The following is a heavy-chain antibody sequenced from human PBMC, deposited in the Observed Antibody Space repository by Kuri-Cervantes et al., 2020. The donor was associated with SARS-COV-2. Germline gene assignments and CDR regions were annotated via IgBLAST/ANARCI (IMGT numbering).Heavy chain of an antibody. CDR2: ISGSGGST. Sequence: GGSLRLSCAASGFSFSSYWIDWVRQAPGKGLEWVSAISGSGGSTYYADSVKGRFTISRDNSKNTLYLQMNSLRDEDTAVYYCAKVTSIVVVPAAKYYFDYWGQGTLVTVSS. J-gene: IGHJ4*02. CDR1: GFSFSSYW. V-gene: IGHV3-23*01. CDR3: AKVTSIVVVPAAKYYFDY. D-gene: IGHD2-2*01.